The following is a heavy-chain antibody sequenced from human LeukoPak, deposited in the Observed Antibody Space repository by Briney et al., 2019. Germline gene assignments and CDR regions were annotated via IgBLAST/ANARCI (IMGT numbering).Heavy chain of an antibody. V-gene: IGHV5-51*01. CDR1: GYRFTSYW. CDR3: ARQKYVGHLTDY. D-gene: IGHD2-15*01. Sequence: NHGESLKIPFKGPGYRFTSYWNAWVRQIPGKGLEWRMIIYPGGSDIRYSPSFQGRVTISAVKSHSSAYLQWSSLKASDTAMYYCARQKYVGHLTDYWGQGTMVTVSS. J-gene: IGHJ4*02. CDR2: IYPGGSDI.